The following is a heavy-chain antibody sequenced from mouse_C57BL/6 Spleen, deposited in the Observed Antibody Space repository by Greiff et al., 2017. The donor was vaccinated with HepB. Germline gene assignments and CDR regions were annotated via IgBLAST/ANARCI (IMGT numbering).Heavy chain of an antibody. Sequence: EVKVVESGGGLVKPGGSLKLSCAASGFTFSSYAMSWVRQTPEKRLEWVATISDGGSYTYYPDNVKGRFTISRDNDKNNLYLQMSHLKSEDTAMYYCARENTMDYWGQGTSVTVSS. CDR2: ISDGGSYT. CDR3: ARENTMDY. V-gene: IGHV5-4*01. J-gene: IGHJ4*01. CDR1: GFTFSSYA.